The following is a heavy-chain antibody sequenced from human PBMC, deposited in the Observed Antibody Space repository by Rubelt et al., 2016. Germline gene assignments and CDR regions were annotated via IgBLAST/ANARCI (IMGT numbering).Heavy chain of an antibody. CDR2: ISSSSSTI. CDR3: AKDRPPIYAFDI. J-gene: IGHJ3*02. Sequence: ISSSSSTIYYADSVKGRFTISRDNAKNSLYLQMNSLRAEDTAVYYCAKDRPPIYAFDIWGQGTMVTVSS. V-gene: IGHV3-48*01.